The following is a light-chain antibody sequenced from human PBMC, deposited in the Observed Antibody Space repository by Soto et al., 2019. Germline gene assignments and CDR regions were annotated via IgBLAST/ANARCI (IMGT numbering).Light chain of an antibody. V-gene: IGKV3-20*01. J-gene: IGKJ1*01. Sequence: EIVLTQSPGTLSSSPGERATLSCGASQSVSSSYLAWYQQKPGQAPRLLIYGASSRATGIPDRFSGSGSGTDFNLTISRLEPEDFAVYYCQQYDSSPRTFGQGTKVEIK. CDR2: GAS. CDR1: QSVSSSY. CDR3: QQYDSSPRT.